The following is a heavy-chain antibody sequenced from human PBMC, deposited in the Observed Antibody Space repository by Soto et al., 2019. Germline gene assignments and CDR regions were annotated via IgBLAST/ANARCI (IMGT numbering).Heavy chain of an antibody. CDR3: ARGDYGTCGYPFPYCDY. D-gene: IGHD3-22*01. CDR1: GYSFTGYY. Sequence: HEHLVQSGAEVKRPGASLKVSCKASGYSFTGYYIHWVRQAPGQGLEWMGWINPDSGATNYAQNFQGRVTLTSDTSISTASMDLTSLTSDDTAVYYCARGDYGTCGYPFPYCDYWGQGTLVIVSS. J-gene: IGHJ4*02. CDR2: INPDSGAT. V-gene: IGHV1-2*02.